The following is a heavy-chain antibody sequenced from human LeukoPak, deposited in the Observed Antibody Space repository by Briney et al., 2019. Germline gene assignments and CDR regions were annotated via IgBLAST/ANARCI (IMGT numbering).Heavy chain of an antibody. J-gene: IGHJ4*02. V-gene: IGHV4-61*01. CDR1: GGSVSSGSYY. CDR3: ARSVVYDSSGYYSFFDY. CDR2: IYYSGST. Sequence: SETLPLTCTVSGGSVSSGSYYWSWIRQPPGKGLEWIGYIYYSGSTYYNPSLKSRVTISVDTSKNQFSLKLSSVTAADTAVYYCARSVVYDSSGYYSFFDYWGQGTLVTVSS. D-gene: IGHD3-22*01.